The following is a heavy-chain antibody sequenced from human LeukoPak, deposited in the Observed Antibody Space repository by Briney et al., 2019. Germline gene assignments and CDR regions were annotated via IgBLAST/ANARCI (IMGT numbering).Heavy chain of an antibody. J-gene: IGHJ3*02. CDR2: ISGSGGST. V-gene: IGHV3-23*01. D-gene: IGHD3-22*01. Sequence: GGSLRLSCAASGFTFSSYAMSWVRQAPGKGLEWVSSISGSGGSTYYADSVKGRFTISRDNAKNTLYLQMNSLRAEDTAVYYCARAYTNYYDSDAFDIWGQGTMVTVSS. CDR1: GFTFSSYA. CDR3: ARAYTNYYDSDAFDI.